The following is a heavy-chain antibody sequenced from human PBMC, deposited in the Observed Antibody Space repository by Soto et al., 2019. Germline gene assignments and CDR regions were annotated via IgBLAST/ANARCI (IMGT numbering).Heavy chain of an antibody. D-gene: IGHD3-10*01. CDR1: GASMSEYF. J-gene: IGHJ4*02. CDR2: IYYLGST. CDR3: ARDGYDGSGSPYPAF. V-gene: IGHV4-59*01. Sequence: KTSETLSLTCTVSGASMSEYFWSWIRQSPGKGLEWIGYIYYLGSTDYNPSLKSRVTISVDTSKRQFSLRLTSVTAADTAVYYCARDGYDGSGSPYPAFWGPGTLVTVSS.